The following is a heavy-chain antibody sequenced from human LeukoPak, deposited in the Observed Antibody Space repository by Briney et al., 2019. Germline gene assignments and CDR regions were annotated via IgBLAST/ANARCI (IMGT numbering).Heavy chain of an antibody. CDR1: GFTFSGSA. V-gene: IGHV3-73*01. J-gene: IGHJ1*01. CDR2: IRSKAYSYAI. CDR3: TRHSPSYYYDSSGYYRIAEYFQH. Sequence: PGGSLRLSCAASGFTFSGSAMHWVRQASGKGLEWVGRIRSKAYSYAIAYAVSVRGRFTISRDDSKNTAYLQMNSLKTEDTAVYYCTRHSPSYYYDSSGYYRIAEYFQHWGQGTLVTVSS. D-gene: IGHD3-22*01.